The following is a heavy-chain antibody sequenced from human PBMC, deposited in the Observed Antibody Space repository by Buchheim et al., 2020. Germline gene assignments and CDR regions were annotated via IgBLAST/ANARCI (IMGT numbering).Heavy chain of an antibody. CDR2: INPGGDSA. CDR3: ARDECRASAYYSRAYYYFDI. Sequence: QVHLVQSGAEVKKPGARVKVSCTASGYTFTSYNVHWVRQAPGQGLEWMGIINPGGDSASYAQKFQGRLTMTRDTSTSTVYMALSSLSSDDTAVYYGARDECRASAYYSRAYYYFDIWGQGTL. J-gene: IGHJ4*02. CDR1: GYTFTSYN. V-gene: IGHV1-46*01. D-gene: IGHD2-2*01.